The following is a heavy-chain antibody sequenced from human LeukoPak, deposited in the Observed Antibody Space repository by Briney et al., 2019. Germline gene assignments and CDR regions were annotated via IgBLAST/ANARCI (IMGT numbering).Heavy chain of an antibody. Sequence: SVKVSCKASGGTFSSCTISWVRQAPGQGLEWMGRIIPILGIANYAQKFQGRVTITADKSTSTAYMELSSLRSEDTAVYYCARGEPVGYGPFDYWGQGSLVTVSS. CDR1: GGTFSSCT. J-gene: IGHJ4*02. D-gene: IGHD5-18*01. CDR2: IIPILGIA. V-gene: IGHV1-69*02. CDR3: ARGEPVGYGPFDY.